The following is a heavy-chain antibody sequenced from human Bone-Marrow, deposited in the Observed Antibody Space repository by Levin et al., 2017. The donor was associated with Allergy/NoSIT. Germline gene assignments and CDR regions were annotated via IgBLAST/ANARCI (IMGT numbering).Heavy chain of an antibody. CDR1: GVPISSVHY. V-gene: IGHV4-39*07. CDR3: ERQTDVCVSTSCYFDY. CDR2: MYYSGTT. D-gene: IGHD2-2*01. J-gene: IGHJ4*02. Sequence: SETLSLTCTIAGVPISSVHYWGWLRQPPGKGLEWIGSMYYSGTTYYTPSLKSRVTMSVDTSNNKLSLQLSSVTAADTAVYYCERQTDVCVSTSCYFDYWGPGILVTVSS.